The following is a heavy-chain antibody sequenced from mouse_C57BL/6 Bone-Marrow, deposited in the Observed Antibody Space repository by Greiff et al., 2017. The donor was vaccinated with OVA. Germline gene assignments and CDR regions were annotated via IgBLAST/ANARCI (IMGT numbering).Heavy chain of an antibody. CDR2: IYPGSGST. Sequence: VQLQQPGAELVKPGASVSMSCKASGYTFTSYWITWVKQRPGPGLEWIGDIYPGSGSTNYNEKFTSKATLTVDTSSSTAYMQLSSLTSEDSAVYYCARRYYDSSYWYFDVWGTGTTVTVSS. D-gene: IGHD1-1*01. CDR1: GYTFTSYW. CDR3: ARRYYDSSYWYFDV. J-gene: IGHJ1*03. V-gene: IGHV1-55*01.